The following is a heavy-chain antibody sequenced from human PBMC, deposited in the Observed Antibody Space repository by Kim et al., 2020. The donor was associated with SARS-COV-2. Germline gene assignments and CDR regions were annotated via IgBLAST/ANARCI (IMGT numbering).Heavy chain of an antibody. Sequence: SETLSLTCTVSGYSISSGYYWGWIRQPPGKGLGWIGSIYHSGSTSYNPSLTSRVTISVDTSKNQFSLKLSSVTAADTAVYYCAGMYSSRAWFNPWGQGTLVTVSS. CDR3: AGMYSSRAWFNP. V-gene: IGHV4-38-2*02. CDR2: IYHSGST. D-gene: IGHD6-13*01. J-gene: IGHJ5*02. CDR1: GYSISSGYY.